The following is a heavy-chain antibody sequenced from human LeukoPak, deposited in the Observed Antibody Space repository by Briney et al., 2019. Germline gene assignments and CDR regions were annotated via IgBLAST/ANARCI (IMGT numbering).Heavy chain of an antibody. Sequence: SETLSLTCAVSGGSISSNNYYWGWIRQPPGKGLEWIGTIYSSGSTYYNPSLKSRVTISVDTSKNQFSLKLSSVTAADTAVYYCARQIAVAGRRVFDYWGQGTLVTVSS. V-gene: IGHV4-39*01. D-gene: IGHD6-19*01. CDR1: GGSISSNNYY. CDR2: IYSSGST. CDR3: ARQIAVAGRRVFDY. J-gene: IGHJ4*02.